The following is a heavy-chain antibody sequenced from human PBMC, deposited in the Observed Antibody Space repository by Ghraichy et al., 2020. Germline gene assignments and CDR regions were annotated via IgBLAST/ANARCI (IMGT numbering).Heavy chain of an antibody. J-gene: IGHJ6*02. V-gene: IGHV4-39*01. CDR3: ASARGRNYGMDV. CDR1: GGSISSSSYY. Sequence: SETLSLTCTVSGGSISSSSYYWGWIRQPPGKGLEWIGSIYYSGSTYYNPSLKSRVTISVDTSKNQFSLKLSSVTAADTAVYYCASARGRNYGMDVWGQGTTVTVSS. CDR2: IYYSGST.